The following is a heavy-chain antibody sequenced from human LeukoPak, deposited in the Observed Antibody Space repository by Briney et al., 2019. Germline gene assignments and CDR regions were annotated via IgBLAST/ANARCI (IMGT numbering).Heavy chain of an antibody. D-gene: IGHD5/OR15-5a*01. CDR1: GFTFSSYV. J-gene: IGHJ6*03. CDR2: ISYDGSNE. V-gene: IGHV3-30*04. CDR3: ASFVYEYYYMDV. Sequence: GGSLRLSCAASGFTFSSYVMHWVRQAPGKGLEWVAIISYDGSNEYYADSVKGRFTISRDNAKNTLYLQMNSLRAEDTAIYYCASFVYEYYYMDVWGKGNTVTVSS.